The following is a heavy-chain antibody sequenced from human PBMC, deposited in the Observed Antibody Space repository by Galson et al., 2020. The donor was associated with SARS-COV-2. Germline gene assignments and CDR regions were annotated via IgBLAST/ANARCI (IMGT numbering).Heavy chain of an antibody. V-gene: IGHV4-34*01. CDR1: GGSFSGYY. CDR2: INHSGST. J-gene: IGHJ5*02. D-gene: IGHD4-4*01. Sequence: SETLYLTCAAYGGSFSGYYWSWIRQPPGKGLEWIGEINHSGSTNYNPSLKSRVTISVDTSKNQFSLKLSSVTAADTAVYYCARGRPVTTFFPRKWFDPWGQGTLVTVSS. CDR3: ARGRPVTTFFPRKWFDP.